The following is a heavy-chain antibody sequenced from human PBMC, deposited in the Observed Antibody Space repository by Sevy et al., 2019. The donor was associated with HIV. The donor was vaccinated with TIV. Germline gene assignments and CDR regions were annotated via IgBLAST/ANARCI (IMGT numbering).Heavy chain of an antibody. CDR2: INPNSGGT. D-gene: IGHD3-10*01. CDR1: GYTFTDYY. CDR3: ARDALLRGGYLDY. J-gene: IGHJ4*02. Sequence: ASVKVSCKASGYTFTDYYMHWVRQAPGQGLEWMGWINPNSGGTNYAQKFQGRVTMTRDTSISTAYMELSRPRSDDTAVYYCARDALLRGGYLDYWGQGTLVTVSS. V-gene: IGHV1-2*02.